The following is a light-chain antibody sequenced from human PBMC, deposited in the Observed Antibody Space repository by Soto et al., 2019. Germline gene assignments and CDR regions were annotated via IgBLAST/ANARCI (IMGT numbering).Light chain of an antibody. J-gene: IGKJ1*01. CDR2: AAS. CDR3: LQHNTFPWT. Sequence: MTQSPATLSASVGDRVTITCRASQDITHDLGWFQQKPGKAPKRLIYAASSLQYGVPSRFSGSGSGTEFTLTISSLQPEDFATYYCLQHNTFPWTFGQGTKVEIK. CDR1: QDITHD. V-gene: IGKV1-17*01.